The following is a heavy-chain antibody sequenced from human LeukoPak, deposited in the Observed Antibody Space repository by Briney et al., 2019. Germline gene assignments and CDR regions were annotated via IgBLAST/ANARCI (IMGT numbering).Heavy chain of an antibody. CDR2: LSDSGGST. Sequence: GGSLRLSCAASGFAFSSSPMSWVRQAPGKGLEWVSDLSDSGGSTYYADSVKGRFTISRDNSKNTLYLQLNSLRAEDTAVYYCAKELRVAGGTKGFDYWGQGTLVTVSS. V-gene: IGHV3-23*01. CDR1: GFAFSSSP. CDR3: AKELRVAGGTKGFDY. J-gene: IGHJ4*02. D-gene: IGHD2-8*01.